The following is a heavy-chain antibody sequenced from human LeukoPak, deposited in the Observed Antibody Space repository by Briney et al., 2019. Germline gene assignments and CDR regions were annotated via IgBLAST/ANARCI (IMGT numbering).Heavy chain of an antibody. Sequence: SETLSLTCAVHGGSFSGYYWSWIRQPPGKGLEWIGEINHSGSTNYNPSLKSRVTISVDTSKNQFSLKLSSVTAADTAVYYCARGGSSGWYSYYGMDVWGQGTTVTVSS. J-gene: IGHJ6*02. CDR1: GGSFSGYY. D-gene: IGHD6-19*01. V-gene: IGHV4-34*01. CDR2: INHSGST. CDR3: ARGGSSGWYSYYGMDV.